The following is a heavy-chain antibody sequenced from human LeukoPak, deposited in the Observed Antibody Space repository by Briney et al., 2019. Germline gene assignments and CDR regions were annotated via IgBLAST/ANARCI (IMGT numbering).Heavy chain of an antibody. CDR1: GGTFSRYA. CDR3: ARDSTGGYHFDY. J-gene: IGHJ4*02. CDR2: TIPIYGTA. V-gene: IGHV1-69*05. Sequence: GSSVKVSCKASGGTFSRYAISWVRQAPGQGLEWIEGTIPIYGTANFAQKFQGRVTITTDESTSTAYMELSSLRAEDTAVYYCARDSTGGYHFDYWGQGTLVTVSS. D-gene: IGHD3-22*01.